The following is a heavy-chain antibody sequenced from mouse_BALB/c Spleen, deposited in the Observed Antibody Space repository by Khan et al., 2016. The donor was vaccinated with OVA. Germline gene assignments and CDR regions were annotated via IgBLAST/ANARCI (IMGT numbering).Heavy chain of an antibody. CDR3: ASGGDWYFDV. CDR1: GYTFTNYG. CDR2: INTYTGAP. Sequence: QIQLVQSGPELKKPGETVKISCKASGYTFTNYGMNWVKQAPGKGLKWMGWINTYTGAPTYADDFKGRFAFSLETSASTAYLQINNLKNEDTATYFCASGGDWYFDVWGAGTTVTVSS. D-gene: IGHD1-1*02. J-gene: IGHJ1*01. V-gene: IGHV9-3-1*01.